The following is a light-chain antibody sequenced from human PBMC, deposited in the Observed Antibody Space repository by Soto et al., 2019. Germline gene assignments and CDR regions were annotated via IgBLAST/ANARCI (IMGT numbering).Light chain of an antibody. V-gene: IGLV2-14*01. J-gene: IGLJ2*01. CDR3: SSYINSITFVV. CDR1: SSDVGGYNY. Sequence: QSALTQPRSVSGSPGQSVTISCTGTSSDVGGYNYVSWYQHHPGKAPKLLIYEVSNRPSGVSSRFSGSKSGNTASLTISGLQAEDEADYYCSSYINSITFVVFGGGTKLTVL. CDR2: EVS.